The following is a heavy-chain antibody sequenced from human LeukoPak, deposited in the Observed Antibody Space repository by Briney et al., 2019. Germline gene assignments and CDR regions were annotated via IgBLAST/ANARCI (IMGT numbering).Heavy chain of an antibody. CDR3: ARTVAPGGYFDY. J-gene: IGHJ4*02. V-gene: IGHV1-2*04. CDR2: INPNSGGT. D-gene: IGHD3-10*01. Sequence: ASVKVSCKASGGTFSSYAISWVRQAPGQGLEWMGWINPNSGGTNYAQKFQGWVTMTRDTSISTAYMELSRLRSDDTAVYYCARTVAPGGYFDYWGQGTLVTVSS. CDR1: GGTFSSYA.